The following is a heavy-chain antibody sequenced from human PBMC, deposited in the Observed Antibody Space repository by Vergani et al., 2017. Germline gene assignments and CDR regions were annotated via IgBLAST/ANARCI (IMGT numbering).Heavy chain of an antibody. CDR3: ARVLRYFDWSSHYYYYGMDV. V-gene: IGHV3-7*01. CDR1: GFTFSSYW. CDR2: IKQDGSEK. Sequence: EVQLVESGGGLVQPGGSLRLSCAASGFTFSSYWMSWVRQAPGKGLVWVANIKQDGSEKYYVDSVKGRFTIARDNAKNSLYLQMNSLRAEDTAVYYCARVLRYFDWSSHYYYYGMDVWGQGTTVTVSS. J-gene: IGHJ6*02. D-gene: IGHD3-9*01.